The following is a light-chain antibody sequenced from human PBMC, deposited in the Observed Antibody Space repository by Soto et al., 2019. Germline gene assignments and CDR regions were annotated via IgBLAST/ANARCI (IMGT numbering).Light chain of an antibody. CDR1: QSVSSY. Sequence: EIVLTQSPATRSLSPGERATLSCRASQSVSSYLAWYQQKPGQAPRLLIYDASNRATGIPARFSGSGSGTAFTLTISSLEPEDFAVYYCQQRSNWPQITFGGGTKGEIK. J-gene: IGKJ4*01. CDR2: DAS. CDR3: QQRSNWPQIT. V-gene: IGKV3-11*01.